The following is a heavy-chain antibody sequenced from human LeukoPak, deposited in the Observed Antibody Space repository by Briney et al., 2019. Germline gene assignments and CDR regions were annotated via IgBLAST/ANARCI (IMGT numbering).Heavy chain of an antibody. V-gene: IGHV3-21*01. J-gene: IGHJ6*03. CDR1: GLTFMAYS. CDR2: ISSRGTYI. CDR3: ARVRGSSYIYSMDV. D-gene: IGHD6-13*01. Sequence: GGSLRLSCSASGLTFMAYSRNWVRQAPGKGLEWVSSISSRGTYIYYADSVKGRFTISSDNAKNSLYLQMNSLRADDTAVYYCARVRGSSYIYSMDVWGKGTTVTVSS.